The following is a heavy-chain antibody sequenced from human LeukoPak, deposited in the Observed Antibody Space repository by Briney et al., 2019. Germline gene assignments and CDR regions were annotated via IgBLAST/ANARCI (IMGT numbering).Heavy chain of an antibody. CDR2: INPSGGST. CDR1: GYTFTSYY. CDR3: ARDRGIAVAGRGLSWFDP. J-gene: IGHJ5*02. D-gene: IGHD6-19*01. V-gene: IGHV1-46*01. Sequence: GASVKVSCKASGYTFTSYYMHWVRQAPGQGLEWMGIINPSGGSTSYAQKFQGRVTMTRDMSTSTVYMELSSLRSEDTAVYYCARDRGIAVAGRGLSWFDPWGQGTLVTVSS.